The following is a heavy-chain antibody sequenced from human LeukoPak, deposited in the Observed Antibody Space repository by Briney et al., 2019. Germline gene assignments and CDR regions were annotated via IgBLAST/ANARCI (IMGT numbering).Heavy chain of an antibody. CDR3: ARGLYCSGGSCYIDY. J-gene: IGHJ4*02. D-gene: IGHD2-15*01. CDR1: GFTFTNYA. V-gene: IGHV3-30-3*01. Sequence: QPGRSLRLSCAASGFTFTNYAMHWVRQAPGKGLEWVALISYDGTDKYYANSVKGRFTISRDNAKNSLYLQMNSLRAEDTAVYYCARGLYCSGGSCYIDYWGQGTLVTVSS. CDR2: ISYDGTDK.